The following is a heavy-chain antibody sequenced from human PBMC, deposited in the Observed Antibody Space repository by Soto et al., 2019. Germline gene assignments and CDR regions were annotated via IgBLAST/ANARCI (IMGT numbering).Heavy chain of an antibody. V-gene: IGHV3-23*01. CDR1: GFTFSGYA. Sequence: GGSLRLSCAASGFTFSGYAMSWVRQAPGKGLEWVSTISGSGVSTYYADSVKGRFTISRDNAKNSLYLQMNSLRAEDTAVYYCARDQLYYNDISGRPLNAFDVWGQGTMVTVSS. J-gene: IGHJ3*01. D-gene: IGHD3-22*01. CDR2: ISGSGVST. CDR3: ARDQLYYNDISGRPLNAFDV.